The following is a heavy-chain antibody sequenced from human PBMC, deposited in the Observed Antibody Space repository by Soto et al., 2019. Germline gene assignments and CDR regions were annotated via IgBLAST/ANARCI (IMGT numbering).Heavy chain of an antibody. CDR1: GFTFSSYS. CDR3: ARGFLNRGYFDY. D-gene: IGHD3-10*01. Sequence: GGSLRLSCAASGFTFSSYSMNWVRQAPGKGLEWVSSITSSSSYMYYADSLKGRFTISRDNAMDSLYLQMNSLRAEDTAVYFCARGFLNRGYFDYWGQGILVTVSS. J-gene: IGHJ4*02. CDR2: ITSSSSYM. V-gene: IGHV3-21*01.